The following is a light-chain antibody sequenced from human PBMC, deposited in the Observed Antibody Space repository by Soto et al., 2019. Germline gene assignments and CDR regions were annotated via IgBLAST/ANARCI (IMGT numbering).Light chain of an antibody. V-gene: IGKV1-39*01. J-gene: IGKJ5*01. CDR3: QQSYKMPS. CDR2: ATS. Sequence: EIPLTQSPSSLAASVGDVLTLTCRASRNVSIYFKWYQHKQEKGPTLLIHATSNLQIGVPSRFSGSGSGTEFTLTLSSLEPDDFGTYYCQQSYKMPSFGQGTRLVIK. CDR1: RNVSIY.